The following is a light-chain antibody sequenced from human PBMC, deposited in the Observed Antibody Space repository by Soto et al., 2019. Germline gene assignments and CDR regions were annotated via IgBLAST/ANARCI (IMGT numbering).Light chain of an antibody. V-gene: IGLV1-40*01. CDR3: QSRDSSLSSSVV. J-gene: IGLJ2*01. Sequence: QSVLTQPPSVSGASGQRITISCTGSSSNIGAGHDVHWYQQLPGTAPKLLIYANNNRPSGVPDRFSGSRSGTSASLAITGLQAEDEADYYCQSRDSSLSSSVVFGGGTKLTVL. CDR2: ANN. CDR1: SSNIGAGHD.